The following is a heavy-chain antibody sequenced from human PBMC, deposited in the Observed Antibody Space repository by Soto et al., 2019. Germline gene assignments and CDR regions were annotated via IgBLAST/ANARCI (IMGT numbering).Heavy chain of an antibody. CDR1: GGSISSGGYY. CDR2: IYYSGST. V-gene: IGHV4-31*03. Sequence: QVQLQESGPGLVKPSQTLSLTCTVSGGSISSGGYYWSWIRQHPGKGLEWIGYIYYSGSTYYNPSLKSRVSISVDTSKNQFSLKLSSVTAADTAVYYCARGGGTTWFGVGGFDYWGQGTLVTVSS. J-gene: IGHJ4*02. D-gene: IGHD3-10*01. CDR3: ARGGGTTWFGVGGFDY.